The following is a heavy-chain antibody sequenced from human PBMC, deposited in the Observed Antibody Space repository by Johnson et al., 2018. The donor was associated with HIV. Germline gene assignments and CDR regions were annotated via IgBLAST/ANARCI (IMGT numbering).Heavy chain of an antibody. V-gene: IGHV3-30*04. CDR1: GFTFSGYA. CDR3: ARGIAAAPLWAFDI. CDR2: ISYDGSNK. D-gene: IGHD6-13*01. Sequence: QVQLVESGGGVVQPGRSLRLSCAASGFTFSGYAMHWVRQAPGMGLGWVALISYDGSNKYYADSVKGRFTISRDNSKNTLYLQMNSLRAEDTAVYYCARGIAAAPLWAFDIWGQGTMVTVSS. J-gene: IGHJ3*02.